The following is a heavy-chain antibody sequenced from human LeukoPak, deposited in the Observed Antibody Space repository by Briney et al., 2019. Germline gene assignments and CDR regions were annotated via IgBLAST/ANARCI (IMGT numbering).Heavy chain of an antibody. CDR2: IYPGDSDT. D-gene: IGHD4-23*01. J-gene: IGHJ4*02. CDR1: GYRFTSYW. Sequence: GESLQISCQGSGYRFTSYWIAWVRPLPGKDLEWMGIIYPGDSDTRNSPSFQGQATISADKSISTAYLQWRSLKASDTAIYYCARQRWYPYYFDYWGQGILVTVSS. CDR3: ARQRWYPYYFDY. V-gene: IGHV5-51*01.